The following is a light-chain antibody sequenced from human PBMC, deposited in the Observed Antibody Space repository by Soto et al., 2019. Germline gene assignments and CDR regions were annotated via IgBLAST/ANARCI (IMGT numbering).Light chain of an antibody. Sequence: QSVLTQPPSASGTPGQRVTISCSGSSPNIGSHPVSWYQQLPGTAPKLLLYGDNQRPSGVPDRFSASKSGASASLAISGLQSEDEATYYCASWDNSLNGLYVFGAGTKVTVL. CDR1: SPNIGSHP. J-gene: IGLJ1*01. CDR3: ASWDNSLNGLYV. V-gene: IGLV1-44*01. CDR2: GDN.